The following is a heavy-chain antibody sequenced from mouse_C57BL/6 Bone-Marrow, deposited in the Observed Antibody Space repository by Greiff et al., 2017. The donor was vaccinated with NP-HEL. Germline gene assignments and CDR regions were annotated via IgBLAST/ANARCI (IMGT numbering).Heavy chain of an antibody. J-gene: IGHJ3*01. D-gene: IGHD1-1*01. V-gene: IGHV1-55*01. CDR2: IYPGSGST. CDR1: GYTFTSYW. CDR3: ARSDYYGSSYVRFAY. Sequence: VQLQQSGAELVKPGASVKMSCKASGYTFTSYWITWVKQRPGQGLEWIGDIYPGSGSTNYNEKFKSKATLTVDTSSSTAYMQLSSLTSEDSAVYYCARSDYYGSSYVRFAYWGQGTLVTVSA.